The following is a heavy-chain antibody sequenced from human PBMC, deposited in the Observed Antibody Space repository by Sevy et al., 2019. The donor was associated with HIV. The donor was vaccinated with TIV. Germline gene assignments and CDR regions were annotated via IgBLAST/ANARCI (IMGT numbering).Heavy chain of an antibody. D-gene: IGHD3-22*01. Sequence: GGSLRLSCAASGFTFEDYALHWVRQVPGKGLEWVSGISWNSGRIGYADSVKGRFTISRDNAKNSLYLQMNSLRAEDTALYYCAKDSYYDSSGYFDAWGQGTLVTVS. CDR2: ISWNSGRI. CDR1: GFTFEDYA. CDR3: AKDSYYDSSGYFDA. J-gene: IGHJ4*02. V-gene: IGHV3-9*01.